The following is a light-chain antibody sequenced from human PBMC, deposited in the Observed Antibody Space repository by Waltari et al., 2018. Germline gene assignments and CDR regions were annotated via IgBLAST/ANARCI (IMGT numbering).Light chain of an antibody. V-gene: IGKV2-28*01. CDR3: MQTLQTPLT. Sequence: DIVMTQSPLSLPVTPGEPASLSCRSSQSLLQSNGHNYLEWYLKRPGQSPQLLIFLGSNRASGVPDRFSGSGSGTDFTLKISRVEAEDVGVYYCMQTLQTPLTFGGGTKVEI. CDR1: QSLLQSNGHNY. CDR2: LGS. J-gene: IGKJ4*01.